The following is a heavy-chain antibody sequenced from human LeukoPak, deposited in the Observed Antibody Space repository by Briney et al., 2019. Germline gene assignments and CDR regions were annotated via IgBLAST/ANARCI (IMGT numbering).Heavy chain of an antibody. CDR3: ARDRSHSGF. V-gene: IGHV3-7*01. J-gene: IGHJ4*02. D-gene: IGHD6-6*01. CDR2: INPGGSEN. CDR1: GFTFSSYW. Sequence: GGSLRLSCAASGFTFSSYWMTWVRQAPGKGLEWVANINPGGSENYYVDSVKGRFTISRDNAKNSLNLQMNSLRAEDTALYHCARDRSHSGFWGQGTLVTVSS.